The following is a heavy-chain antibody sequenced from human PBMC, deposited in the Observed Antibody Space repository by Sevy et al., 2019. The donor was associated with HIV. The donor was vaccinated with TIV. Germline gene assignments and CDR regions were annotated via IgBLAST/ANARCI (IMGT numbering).Heavy chain of an antibody. Sequence: GGSLRLSCAASGFTFSSYWMSWVRQAPGKGLEWVANIKQDGSEKYYVDSVKGRITISRDNAKNSQYLQMNSLRAEDTAVYYCARDERVRGPNWFDPWGQGTLVTVSS. CDR2: IKQDGSEK. J-gene: IGHJ5*02. CDR1: GFTFSSYW. CDR3: ARDERVRGPNWFDP. D-gene: IGHD1-1*01. V-gene: IGHV3-7*01.